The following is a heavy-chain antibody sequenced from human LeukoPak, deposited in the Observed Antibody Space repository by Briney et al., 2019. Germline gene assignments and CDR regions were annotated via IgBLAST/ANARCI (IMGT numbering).Heavy chain of an antibody. Sequence: GGSLRLSCAASGFTFSSCAMHWVRQAPGKGLEWVALISYDGSNKYYADSVKGRFTISRDNSKNTLYLQMNSLRAEDTAVYYCARESDDYVWGSYRYTSYFDYWGQGTLVTVSS. J-gene: IGHJ4*02. V-gene: IGHV3-30*04. D-gene: IGHD3-16*02. CDR3: ARESDDYVWGSYRYTSYFDY. CDR2: ISYDGSNK. CDR1: GFTFSSCA.